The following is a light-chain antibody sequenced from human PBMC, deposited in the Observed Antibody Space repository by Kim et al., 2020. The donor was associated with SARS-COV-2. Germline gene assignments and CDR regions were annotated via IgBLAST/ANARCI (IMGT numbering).Light chain of an antibody. CDR2: KVS. V-gene: IGKV1-5*03. CDR1: QSISTY. Sequence: SASEGDRVTITCRASQSISTYLAWYQQQPGKAPKRLIYKVSNLESGVPSRFSGSGSGTEFTLTISSLQPDDFATYYCQQYNNYLYTFGQGTKLEIK. J-gene: IGKJ2*01. CDR3: QQYNNYLYT.